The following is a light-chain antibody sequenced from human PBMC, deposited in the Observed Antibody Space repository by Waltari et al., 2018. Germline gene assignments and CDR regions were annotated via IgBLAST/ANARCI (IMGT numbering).Light chain of an antibody. CDR3: LQYGSSPRT. CDR2: GAS. J-gene: IGKJ1*01. V-gene: IGKV3-20*01. Sequence: EIVLTQSPGTLSLSPGERATLSCRASQSVSSSYLAWYQQKPGQGPRLLIYGASRRATGIPDRFSGSGSGTDFTLTISRLEPEDFALYYCLQYGSSPRTFGQGTKVEIK. CDR1: QSVSSSY.